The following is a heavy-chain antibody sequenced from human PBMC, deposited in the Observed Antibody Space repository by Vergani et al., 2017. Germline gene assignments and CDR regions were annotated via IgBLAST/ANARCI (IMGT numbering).Heavy chain of an antibody. V-gene: IGHV3-33*08. J-gene: IGHJ4*02. D-gene: IGHD4-23*01. CDR1: GFTFSSYA. CDR3: ARTSIRWYFDY. Sequence: QVQLVESGGGVVQPGRSLRLSCAASGFTFSSYAMHWVRQAPGKGLEWVAVIWYDGSNKYYADSVKGRFTISRDNSKNTLYLQMNSLRAEDTAVYYCARTSIRWYFDYWGQGTLVTVSS. CDR2: IWYDGSNK.